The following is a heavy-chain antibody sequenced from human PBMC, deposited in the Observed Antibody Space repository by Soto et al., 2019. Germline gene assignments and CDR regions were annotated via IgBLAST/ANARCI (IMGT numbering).Heavy chain of an antibody. Sequence: QVQLVESGGGVVQPGRSLRLSCAASGFTFTTYGMHWVRQAPGKGLEWVAFISYDGGSKYHSDSVRGRFTISRDTSKNTLYLQMNSLRPEDTAVYYCAMIDYSSGSDYWGQGTLVTVSS. CDR3: AMIDYSSGSDY. CDR2: ISYDGGSK. D-gene: IGHD6-19*01. CDR1: GFTFTTYG. J-gene: IGHJ4*02. V-gene: IGHV3-30*03.